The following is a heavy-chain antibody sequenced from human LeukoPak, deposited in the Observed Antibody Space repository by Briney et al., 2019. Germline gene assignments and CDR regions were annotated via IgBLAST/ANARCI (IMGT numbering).Heavy chain of an antibody. CDR1: GFTFSSYG. CDR3: ARDGYSSSWYVISWYFDL. Sequence: SGGSLRLSCAASGFTFSSYGMHWVRQAPGKGLEWVAVISYDGSNKYYADSVKGRFTISRDNSKNTLYLQMNSLRAEDTAVYYCARDGYSSSWYVISWYFDLWGRGTLVTVSS. D-gene: IGHD6-13*01. J-gene: IGHJ2*01. V-gene: IGHV3-30*03. CDR2: ISYDGSNK.